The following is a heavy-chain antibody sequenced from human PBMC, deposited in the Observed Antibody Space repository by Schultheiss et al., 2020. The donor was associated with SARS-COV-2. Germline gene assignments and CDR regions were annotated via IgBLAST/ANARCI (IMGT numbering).Heavy chain of an antibody. CDR3: AREPDLHGYSSSWPDY. V-gene: IGHV1-3*02. CDR2: SNAGNGNT. D-gene: IGHD6-13*01. J-gene: IGHJ4*02. CDR1: GYTFTSYA. Sequence: ASVKVSCKASGYTFTSYAMHWVRQAPGQRLEWMGWSNAGNGNTKYSQEFQGRVTITRDTSASTAYMELSSLRSEDTAVYYCAREPDLHGYSSSWPDYWGQGTLVTVSS.